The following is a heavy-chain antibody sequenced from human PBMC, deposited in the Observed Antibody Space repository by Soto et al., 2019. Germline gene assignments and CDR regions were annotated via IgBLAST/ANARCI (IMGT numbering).Heavy chain of an antibody. D-gene: IGHD6-13*01. CDR1: GFTFSSYG. Sequence: QVQLVESGGGVVQPGRSLRLSCAASGFTFSSYGMHWVRQAPGKGLEWVAVIWYDGSNKYDADSVKGRFTISRDNSKNTLYLQMNSLRAEDTAVYYCARDGAEQQLVPSDYWGQGTLVTVSS. CDR2: IWYDGSNK. CDR3: ARDGAEQQLVPSDY. J-gene: IGHJ4*02. V-gene: IGHV3-33*01.